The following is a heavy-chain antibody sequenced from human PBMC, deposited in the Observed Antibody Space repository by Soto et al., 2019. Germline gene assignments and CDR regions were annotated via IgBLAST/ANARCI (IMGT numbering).Heavy chain of an antibody. CDR3: ARVLKKASYLSAGY. D-gene: IGHD3-10*01. Sequence: QVQLVESGGGVVQPGRSLRLSCAASGFTFSSYGMHWVRQAPGKGLEWVAVISYDGSNKYYADSVKGRFTISRDNSKNTLCLQMNSLRAEDTAVYYCARVLKKASYLSAGYWGQGTLVIVSS. CDR1: GFTFSSYG. CDR2: ISYDGSNK. V-gene: IGHV3-30*03. J-gene: IGHJ4*02.